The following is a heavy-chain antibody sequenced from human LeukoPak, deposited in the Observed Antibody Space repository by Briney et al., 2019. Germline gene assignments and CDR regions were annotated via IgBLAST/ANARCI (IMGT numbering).Heavy chain of an antibody. D-gene: IGHD3-22*01. CDR2: ISWDGGST. V-gene: IGHV3-43D*03. J-gene: IGHJ4*02. CDR3: ARATYYYDSSGYYYFDY. CDR1: GFTFDDYA. Sequence: GGSLRLSCAASGFTFDDYAMHWVRQAPGKGLEWVSLISWDGGSTYYADSVKGRFTISRDNSKNSLYLQMNSLRAEDTAVYYCARATYYYDSSGYYYFDYWGQGTLVTVSS.